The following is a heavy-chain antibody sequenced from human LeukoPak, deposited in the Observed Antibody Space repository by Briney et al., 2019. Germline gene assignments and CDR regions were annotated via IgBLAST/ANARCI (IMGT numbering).Heavy chain of an antibody. V-gene: IGHV1-69*04. CDR1: GYTLTGYY. Sequence: SVKVSFKASGYTLTGYYIHWVRQAPGQGLEWMGRIIPILGIANYAQKFQGRVTITADKSTSTAYMELSSLRSEDTAVYYCARDQDTGGSGPPWGQGTLVTVSS. CDR2: IIPILGIA. D-gene: IGHD6-19*01. CDR3: ARDQDTGGSGPP. J-gene: IGHJ5*02.